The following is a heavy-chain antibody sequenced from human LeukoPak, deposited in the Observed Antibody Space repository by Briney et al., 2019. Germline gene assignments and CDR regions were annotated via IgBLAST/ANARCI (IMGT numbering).Heavy chain of an antibody. Sequence: SVKVSCKASGYTFTGYYMHWVRQAPGQGLEGMGWINPNSGGTNYAQKFQGRVTMTRDTSISTAYMELSRLRSDDTAVYYCARDTYYYDSSGYYYQGWFDPWGQGTLVTVSS. CDR1: GYTFTGYY. CDR3: ARDTYYYDSSGYYYQGWFDP. V-gene: IGHV1-2*02. J-gene: IGHJ5*02. D-gene: IGHD3-22*01. CDR2: INPNSGGT.